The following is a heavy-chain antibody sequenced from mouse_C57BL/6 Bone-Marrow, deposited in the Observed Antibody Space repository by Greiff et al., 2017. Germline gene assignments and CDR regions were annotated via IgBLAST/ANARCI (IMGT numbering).Heavy chain of an antibody. Sequence: QVHVKQSGAELVKPGASVKMSCKASGYTFTSYWITWVKQRPGQGLEWIGDIYPGSGSTNYNEKFKSKATLTVDTSSSTAYMQLSSLTSEDSAVYYCARYGGYLPTWFAYWGQGTLVTVSA. D-gene: IGHD2-3*01. V-gene: IGHV1-55*01. CDR3: ARYGGYLPTWFAY. CDR1: GYTFTSYW. CDR2: IYPGSGST. J-gene: IGHJ3*01.